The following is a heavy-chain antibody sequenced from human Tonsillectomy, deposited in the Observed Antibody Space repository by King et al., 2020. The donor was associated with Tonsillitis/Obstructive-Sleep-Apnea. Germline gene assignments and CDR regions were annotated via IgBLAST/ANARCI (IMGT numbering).Heavy chain of an antibody. D-gene: IGHD2-21*02. V-gene: IGHV3-53*01. CDR3: SKLVHDCNRVSDDAFVI. CDR1: GFTVSSNY. CDR2: IYSGGST. Sequence: QLVQSGGGLIQPGGALRLSCAASGFTVSSNYMSWGRQAPGKGLEGVADIYSGGSTDYADPVKGRYTISRDNSKNTLSLRMNSLRAEDTAVYYCSKLVHDCNRVSDDAFVIWGPGAMVTVSS. J-gene: IGHJ3*02.